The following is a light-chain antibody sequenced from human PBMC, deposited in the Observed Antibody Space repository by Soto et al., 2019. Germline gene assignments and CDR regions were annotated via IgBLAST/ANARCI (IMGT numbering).Light chain of an antibody. CDR3: QQCNNWPRT. CDR1: QSVSSK. V-gene: IGKV3-15*01. Sequence: ILLTHSPATLSLSSGEIATLSCRASQSVSSKLAWFQQKPGQAPRLLIYNALTRATGIPARFSGSGSGTEFTLTISSLQSEDFAFYYCQQCNNWPRTFGQGTKVDIK. J-gene: IGKJ1*01. CDR2: NAL.